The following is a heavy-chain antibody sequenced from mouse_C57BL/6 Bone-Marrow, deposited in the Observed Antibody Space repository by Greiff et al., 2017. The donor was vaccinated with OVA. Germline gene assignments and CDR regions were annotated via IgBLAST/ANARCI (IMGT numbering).Heavy chain of an antibody. Sequence: ESGPGLVKPSQSLSLTCSVTGYSITSGYYWNWIRQFPGNKLEWMGYISYDGSNNYNPSLKNRISITRDTSKNQFFLKLNSVTTEDTATYYCARDSYYGSSSYWYFDVWGTGTTVTVSS. CDR3: ARDSYYGSSSYWYFDV. J-gene: IGHJ1*03. V-gene: IGHV3-6*01. CDR1: GYSITSGYY. D-gene: IGHD1-1*01. CDR2: ISYDGSN.